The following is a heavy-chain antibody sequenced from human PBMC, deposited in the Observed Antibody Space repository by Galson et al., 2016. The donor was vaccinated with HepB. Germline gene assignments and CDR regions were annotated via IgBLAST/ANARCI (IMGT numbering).Heavy chain of an antibody. Sequence: SLRLSCAASGFPFGSYGMHWVRQAPGKGLEWVAIIWYDGSNENYADSVKGRFSISRDNSKKTLSLQMNSLRAADTAVYYCVREMSTGEIDDGFDIWGQGTMVTGSS. J-gene: IGHJ3*02. CDR1: GFPFGSYG. V-gene: IGHV3-33*01. CDR2: IWYDGSNE. D-gene: IGHD5/OR15-5a*01. CDR3: VREMSTGEIDDGFDI.